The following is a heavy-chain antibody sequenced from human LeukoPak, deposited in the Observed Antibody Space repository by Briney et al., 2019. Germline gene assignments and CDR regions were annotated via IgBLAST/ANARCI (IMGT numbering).Heavy chain of an antibody. J-gene: IGHJ4*02. CDR3: AREPYYDILTGYYDY. CDR2: IIPIFGTA. D-gene: IGHD3-9*01. CDR1: GGTFSSYA. V-gene: IGHV1-69*13. Sequence: SVKVSCKASGGTFSSYAISWVRQAPGQGLEWMGGIIPIFGTANYAQKFQGRVTITAGESTSTAYMELSSLRSEDTAVYYCAREPYYDILTGYYDYWGQGTLVTVSS.